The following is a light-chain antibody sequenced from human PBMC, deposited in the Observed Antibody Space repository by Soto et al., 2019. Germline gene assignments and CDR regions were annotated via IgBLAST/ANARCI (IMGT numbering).Light chain of an antibody. V-gene: IGKV3-11*01. CDR2: DAS. Sequence: EIVLTQSPSTLSLSPGERATLSFRASQSVSSYLAWYQQKPGQAPRLLIYDASNRATGIPARFSGSGSGTEFTLTISSLQSEDFAVYYCQQYNSWPLTFGGGTKVDIK. CDR3: QQYNSWPLT. J-gene: IGKJ4*01. CDR1: QSVSSY.